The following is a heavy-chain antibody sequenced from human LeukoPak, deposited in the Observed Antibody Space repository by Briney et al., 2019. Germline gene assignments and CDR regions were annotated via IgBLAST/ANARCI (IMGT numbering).Heavy chain of an antibody. CDR1: AGAVSGEW. CDR2: IKKAGIRR. D-gene: IGHD1-26*01. CDR3: ENFGGRRGPFDY. V-gene: IGHV3-7*03. J-gene: IGHJ4*02. Sequence: LSLSCAPSAGAVSGEWMSWVGRPPGKGLQGVADIKKAGIRRYYVDSVKGRFTISLDKAKNTLYLHMNSLRAEATAVHYFENFGGRRGPFDYWGQGTLVTVSS.